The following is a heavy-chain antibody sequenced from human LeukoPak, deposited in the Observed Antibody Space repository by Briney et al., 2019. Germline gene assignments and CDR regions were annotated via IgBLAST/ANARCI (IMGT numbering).Heavy chain of an antibody. CDR2: IYPGDSDT. CDR3: ATRGDDYSNYLAFDI. D-gene: IGHD4-11*01. CDR1: GYSFTSYW. V-gene: IGHV5-51*01. J-gene: IGHJ3*02. Sequence: GESLKISCKGSGYSFTSYWIGWVRQMPGKGLEWMGIIYPGDSDTRYSPSFQGQVTISADKSISTAYLQWSSLKASDTAMYYCATRGDDYSNYLAFDIWGQGTMVTVSS.